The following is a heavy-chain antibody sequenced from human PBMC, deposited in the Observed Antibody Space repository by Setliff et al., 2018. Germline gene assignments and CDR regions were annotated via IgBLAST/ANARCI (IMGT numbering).Heavy chain of an antibody. CDR1: GGSFSGYY. J-gene: IGHJ4*02. V-gene: IGHV4-34*01. Sequence: PSETLSLTCAVYGGSFSGYYWSWIRQPPGKGLEWIGEINHSGSTNYNPSLKSRVTISVDTSKNQFSLKLSSVTAADTAVYYCARVELGYYDFWSGYGPVYFDYWGQGTLVTVSS. D-gene: IGHD3-3*01. CDR2: INHSGST. CDR3: ARVELGYYDFWSGYGPVYFDY.